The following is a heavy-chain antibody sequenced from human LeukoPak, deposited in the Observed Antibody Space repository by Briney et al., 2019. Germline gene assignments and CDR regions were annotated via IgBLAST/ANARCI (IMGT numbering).Heavy chain of an antibody. D-gene: IGHD4-17*01. CDR2: INSDGIST. CDR3: AKGGATVIDY. J-gene: IGHJ4*02. CDR1: GFTFSSYW. Sequence: PGGSLRLSCAGSGFTFSSYWMHWVRQASGKGLVWVSRINSDGISTSYADSVKGRFTISRDNAKNTLYLQMNSLRAEDTAVYYCAKGGATVIDYWGQGTLVTVSS. V-gene: IGHV3-74*01.